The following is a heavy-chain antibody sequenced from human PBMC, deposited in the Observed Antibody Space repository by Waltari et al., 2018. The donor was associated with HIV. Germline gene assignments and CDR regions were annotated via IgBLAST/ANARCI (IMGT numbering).Heavy chain of an antibody. CDR1: GGSTSSGSYY. Sequence: QVQLQESGPGLVKPSQTLSLTCTVSGGSTSSGSYYGSWIRQPAGKGPEWIGRIYTSGSTTNNPSLRSRVTISVDTSKNQFSLKLSSVTAADTAVYYCARAYSSSWEGLVHPYNWFDPWGQGTLVTVSS. J-gene: IGHJ5*02. V-gene: IGHV4-61*02. CDR2: IYTSGST. CDR3: ARAYSSSWEGLVHPYNWFDP. D-gene: IGHD6-13*01.